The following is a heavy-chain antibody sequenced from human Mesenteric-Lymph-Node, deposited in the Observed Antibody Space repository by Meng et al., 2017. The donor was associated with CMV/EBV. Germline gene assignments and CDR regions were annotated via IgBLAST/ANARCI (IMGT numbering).Heavy chain of an antibody. CDR3: TYTTSTSWYFDS. J-gene: IGHJ4*02. CDR2: IYTGGAT. D-gene: IGHD6-6*01. V-gene: IGHV3-53*01. CDR1: GLTVMPLQ. Sequence: TCSASGLTVMPLQRGWVRQAPGKRLQWVSVIYTGGATYDADSVKGRFTISRENSMDSLYLQMSSLRGDDTAVYYCTYTTSTSWYFDSWGQGILVTVSS.